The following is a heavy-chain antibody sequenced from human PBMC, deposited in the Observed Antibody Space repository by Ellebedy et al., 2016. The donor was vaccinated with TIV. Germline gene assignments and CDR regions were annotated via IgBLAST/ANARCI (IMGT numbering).Heavy chain of an antibody. CDR1: GFNFRSYW. CDR2: IRQEGDEI. Sequence: PGGSLRLSRAASGFNFRSYWMTWVRQAPGKGLEWVAKIRQEGDEIYYVESVKGRFTISRDNAKTSLFLQMNSLGVEDTAVYYCARRASYGDYAVQVNPWFDPWGQGTLVTVSS. V-gene: IGHV3-7*01. CDR3: ARRASYGDYAVQVNPWFDP. D-gene: IGHD4-17*01. J-gene: IGHJ5*02.